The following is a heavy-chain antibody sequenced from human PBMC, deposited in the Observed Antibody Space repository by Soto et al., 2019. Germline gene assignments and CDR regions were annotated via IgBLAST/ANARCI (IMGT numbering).Heavy chain of an antibody. Sequence: EVQLLESGGGLVQPGGSLRLSCAASGFTFSSYAMSWVRQAPGKGLEWVSAISGSGGSTYYADSVKGRFTISRDNSKNTLYLQMNSLIAEDTAVYYCAKGARFGELSGDAFDIWGQGTMVTVSS. D-gene: IGHD3-10*01. V-gene: IGHV3-23*01. CDR2: ISGSGGST. J-gene: IGHJ3*02. CDR1: GFTFSSYA. CDR3: AKGARFGELSGDAFDI.